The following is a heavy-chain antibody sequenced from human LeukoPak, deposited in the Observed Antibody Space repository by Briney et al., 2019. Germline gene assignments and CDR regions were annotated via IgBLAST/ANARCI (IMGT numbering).Heavy chain of an antibody. D-gene: IGHD6-13*01. J-gene: IGHJ4*02. V-gene: IGHV4-38-2*02. CDR2: IYHSGST. Sequence: PSETLSLTCTVSGYSISSGYYWGWIRQPPGKGLEWIGSIYHSGSTYYNPSLKSRVTISVDTSKNQFSLKLSSVTAADTAVYYCARVPPLAVAGLYFDYWGQGTLVTVSS. CDR1: GYSISSGYY. CDR3: ARVPPLAVAGLYFDY.